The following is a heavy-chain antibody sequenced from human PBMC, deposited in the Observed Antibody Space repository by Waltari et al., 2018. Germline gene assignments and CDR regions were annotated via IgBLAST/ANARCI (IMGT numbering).Heavy chain of an antibody. D-gene: IGHD2-2*01. J-gene: IGHJ6*03. CDR1: GFTFRRYG. CDR2: IQSDGTNK. V-gene: IGHV3-30*02. CDR3: AKADCRSTSCYGNMDV. Sequence: QVQLVESGGGGVQPGGSLRLSCAASGFTFRRYGLHWVRKAPGKGLEWVAFIQSDGTNKYYADPVKGRFTITRDNSKNTLYLQVNSLRAEDTAVFYCAKADCRSTSCYGNMDVWGKGTTVTVSS.